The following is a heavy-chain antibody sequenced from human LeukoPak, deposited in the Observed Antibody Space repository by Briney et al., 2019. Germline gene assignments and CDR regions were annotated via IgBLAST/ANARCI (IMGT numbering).Heavy chain of an antibody. CDR3: AREKGVWGSYLLDY. J-gene: IGHJ4*02. V-gene: IGHV1-69*13. Sequence: ASVKVSCKASGGTFSSYAISWVRQAPGQGLEWMGGIIPIFGTANYAQKFQGRVTITADESTSTAYMELSSLRSEDTAVYYCAREKGVWGSYLLDYWGQGTLVTVSS. CDR1: GGTFSSYA. CDR2: IIPIFGTA. D-gene: IGHD3-16*02.